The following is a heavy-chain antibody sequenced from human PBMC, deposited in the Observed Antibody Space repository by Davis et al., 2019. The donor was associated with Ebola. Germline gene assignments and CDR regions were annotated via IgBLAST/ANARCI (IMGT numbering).Heavy chain of an antibody. CDR1: GYTFTSYY. CDR2: INPSGGST. D-gene: IGHD6-13*01. CDR3: ARVGSSWYSDY. J-gene: IGHJ4*02. V-gene: IGHV1-46*01. Sequence: AASVNVSCKASGYTFTSYYMHWVRQAPGQGLEWMGIINPSGGSTSYAQKFQGRVTMTRDTSTSTVYMELSSLRSEDTAVYYCARVGSSWYSDYWGQGTLVTVSS.